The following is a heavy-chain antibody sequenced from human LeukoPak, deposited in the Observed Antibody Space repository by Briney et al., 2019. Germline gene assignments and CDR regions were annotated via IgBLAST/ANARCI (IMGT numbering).Heavy chain of an antibody. J-gene: IGHJ6*03. Sequence: KPSETLSLTCTVSGGSISSYYWSWIRQPPGKGLEWIGYIYYSGSTNYNPSLKSRVTISVDTSKNQFSLRLSSVTAADTAVYYCARGTVSMYYMDVWGKGTTVTVSS. CDR2: IYYSGST. D-gene: IGHD5/OR15-5a*01. CDR1: GGSISSYY. CDR3: ARGTVSMYYMDV. V-gene: IGHV4-59*01.